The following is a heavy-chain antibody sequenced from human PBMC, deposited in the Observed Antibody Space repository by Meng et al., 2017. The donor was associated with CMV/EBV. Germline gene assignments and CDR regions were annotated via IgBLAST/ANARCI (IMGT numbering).Heavy chain of an antibody. CDR3: ARDPHYDILTGYSPSRFSYWFDP. V-gene: IGHV4-34*01. CDR2: INHSGST. Sequence: SETLSLTCAVYGGSFSGYYWSWIRQPPGKGLEWIGEINHSGSTNSNPSLKSRVTISVDTSKNQFSLKLSSVTAADTAVYYCARDPHYDILTGYSPSRFSYWFDPWGQGTLVTVSS. CDR1: GGSFSGYY. J-gene: IGHJ5*02. D-gene: IGHD3-9*01.